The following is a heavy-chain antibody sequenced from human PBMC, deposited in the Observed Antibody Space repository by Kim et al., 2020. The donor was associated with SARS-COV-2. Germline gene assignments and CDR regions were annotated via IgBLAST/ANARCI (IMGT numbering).Heavy chain of an antibody. J-gene: IGHJ5*02. Sequence: SETLSLTCTVSGGSISSYYWSWIRQPPGKGLEWIGYIYYSGSTNYNPSLKSRVTISVDTSKNQFSLKLSSVTAADTAVYYCARMRKDGSGSYSLKSWFDPWGHGTLVTVSS. V-gene: IGHV4-59*01. CDR1: GGSISSYY. CDR3: ARMRKDGSGSYSLKSWFDP. D-gene: IGHD3-10*01. CDR2: IYYSGST.